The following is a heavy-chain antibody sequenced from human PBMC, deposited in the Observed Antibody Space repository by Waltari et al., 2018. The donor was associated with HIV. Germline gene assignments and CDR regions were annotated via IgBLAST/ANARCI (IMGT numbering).Heavy chain of an antibody. CDR1: GFTFTSYG. Sequence: QVQLVESGGGVVQPGRSLRLSCAASGFTFTSYGLHWVRQAPGKGLEWVAVISYDGRNKYYADSVKGRFTISRDNSKNTLYLQMNSLRAEDTAVYYCAKDDSSGYYNDAFDIWGQGTMVTVSS. CDR3: AKDDSSGYYNDAFDI. J-gene: IGHJ3*02. V-gene: IGHV3-30*18. CDR2: ISYDGRNK. D-gene: IGHD3-22*01.